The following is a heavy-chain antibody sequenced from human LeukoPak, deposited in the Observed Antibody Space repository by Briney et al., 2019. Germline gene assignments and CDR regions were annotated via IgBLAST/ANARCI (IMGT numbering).Heavy chain of an antibody. Sequence: PGGSLRLSCAASGFTFSSYWMCWVRQAPGKGLEWVANIKQDGSEKYYVDSVKGRFTISRDNAKNSLYLQMNSLRAEDTAVYYCARSRWLEPSLGYYYYMDVWGKGTTVTVSS. CDR3: ARSRWLEPSLGYYYYMDV. D-gene: IGHD6-19*01. V-gene: IGHV3-7*01. CDR2: IKQDGSEK. CDR1: GFTFSSYW. J-gene: IGHJ6*03.